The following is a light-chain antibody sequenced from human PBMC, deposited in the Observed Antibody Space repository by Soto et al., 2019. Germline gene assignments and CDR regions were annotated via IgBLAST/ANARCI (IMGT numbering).Light chain of an antibody. CDR3: QQYENRPYT. J-gene: IGKJ3*01. V-gene: IGKV1-33*01. CDR1: QDIAIY. Sequence: IHLTHSPSSLSASFGDIVTITFRASQDIAIYLAWYQQKPGEAPSLLIYDASKSHFGVPSRFSGSGSGTDFTFKISSLQHEDNATYYCQQYENRPYTFGPGTTVDNK. CDR2: DAS.